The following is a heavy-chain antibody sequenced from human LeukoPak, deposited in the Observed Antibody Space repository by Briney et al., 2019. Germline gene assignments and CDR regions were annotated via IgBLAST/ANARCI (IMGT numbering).Heavy chain of an antibody. D-gene: IGHD6-19*01. CDR2: IYHSGST. Sequence: SQTLSLTCTVSGGSISSGGYYWSWIRQPPGKGLEWIGYIYHSGSTYYNPSLKSRVTISVDRSKNQFSLKLSSVTAADTAVYYCARGTTIAVAGTDAFDIWGQGTMVTVSS. V-gene: IGHV4-30-2*01. CDR3: ARGTTIAVAGTDAFDI. J-gene: IGHJ3*02. CDR1: GGSISSGGYY.